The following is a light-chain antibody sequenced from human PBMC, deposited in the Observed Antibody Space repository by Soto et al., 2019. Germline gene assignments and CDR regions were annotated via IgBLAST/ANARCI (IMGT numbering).Light chain of an antibody. Sequence: EIGLTQSPGTLSLSPGERATLSCRASQSVSSSYLAWYQQKPGQAPRLLIYGASRRATGIPDRFSGSGSGTDFTLTISRLEPEDFAVYYWQQYGSSPQTFGQGTRLEIK. CDR3: QQYGSSPQT. J-gene: IGKJ5*01. CDR1: QSVSSSY. CDR2: GAS. V-gene: IGKV3-20*01.